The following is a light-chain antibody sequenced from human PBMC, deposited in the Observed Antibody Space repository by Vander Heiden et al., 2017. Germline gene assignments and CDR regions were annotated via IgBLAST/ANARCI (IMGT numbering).Light chain of an antibody. CDR3: RQGIQTTRT. J-gene: IGKJ2*01. CDR2: LSG. Sequence: DIVMTQSPLSLPVTPGEPASISCRSSQSLLHSNGYNYLHWYLQKPGQSPQLLIYLSGIRAIGVADKLSGSGSGKDLTLKIRRVEGEDGGVEYSRQGIQTTRTFGQGTKLEIK. V-gene: IGKV2-28*01. CDR1: QSLLHSNGYNY.